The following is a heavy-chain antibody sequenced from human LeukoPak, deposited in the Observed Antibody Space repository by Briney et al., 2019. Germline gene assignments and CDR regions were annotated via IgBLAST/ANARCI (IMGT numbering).Heavy chain of an antibody. D-gene: IGHD5-12*01. CDR2: ISSSSSYI. J-gene: IGHJ4*02. CDR3: ARDRSMVATSDFDY. Sequence: PGGSLRLSCAASGVTFSSDSMSWGRQAPGEGVEWVSSISSSSSYIYYADSVKGRFTISRDDAKNSLYLQMNSLRAEDTAVYYCARDRSMVATSDFDYWGQGTLVTVSS. V-gene: IGHV3-21*01. CDR1: GVTFSSDS.